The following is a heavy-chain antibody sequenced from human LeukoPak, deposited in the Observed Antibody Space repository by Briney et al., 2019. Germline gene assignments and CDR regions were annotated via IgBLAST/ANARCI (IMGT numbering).Heavy chain of an antibody. CDR2: IKQDGSEK. V-gene: IGHV3-7*05. J-gene: IGHJ4*02. CDR1: GFTFSSYW. Sequence: GGSLRLSCAASGFTFSSYWMSWVRQAPGKGLEWVANIKQDGSEKYYVDSVKGRFTISRDNAKNSLYLQMNSLRAEDTAVYYCARDRVTMVRGVKYYFDYWGQGTLVTVSS. D-gene: IGHD3-10*01. CDR3: ARDRVTMVRGVKYYFDY.